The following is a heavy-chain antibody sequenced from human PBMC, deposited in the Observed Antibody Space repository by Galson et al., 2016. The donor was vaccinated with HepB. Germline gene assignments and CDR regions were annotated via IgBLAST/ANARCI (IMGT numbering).Heavy chain of an antibody. CDR1: GFTFSNYN. V-gene: IGHV3-21*01. D-gene: IGHD3-22*01. J-gene: IGHJ6*02. CDR3: ARDLDSRYYYSYHVMDV. CDR2: ISGTNGFI. Sequence: SLRLSCAASGFTFSNYNMNWVRQAPGKGLEWVSSISGTNGFIYQADSVKGRFTISRDNDKHSLYLQMSSLRADDTAVYFCARDLDSRYYYSYHVMDVWGQGTTVAVSS.